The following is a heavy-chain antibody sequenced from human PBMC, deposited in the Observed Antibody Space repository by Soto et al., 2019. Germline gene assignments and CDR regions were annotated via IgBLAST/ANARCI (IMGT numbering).Heavy chain of an antibody. V-gene: IGHV3-33*01. Sequence: GGSLRLSCAASGFTFSSYAMHWVRQAPGKGLEWVAVIWYDGSNKYYADSVKGRFTISRDNSKNTLYLQMNSLRAEDTAVYYCASALKANDAFDIWGQGTMVTVSS. CDR1: GFTFSSYA. J-gene: IGHJ3*02. CDR2: IWYDGSNK. CDR3: ASALKANDAFDI.